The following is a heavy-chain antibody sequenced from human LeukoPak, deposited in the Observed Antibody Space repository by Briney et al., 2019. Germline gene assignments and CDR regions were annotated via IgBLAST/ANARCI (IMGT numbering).Heavy chain of an antibody. CDR1: GGSVSSGSYY. Sequence: SETLSLTCTVSGGSVSSGSYYWSWIRQPPGKGQEWIGYIYYSGSTNYNPSLKSRVTISVDTSKNQFSLKLSSVTAADTAVYYCARDSDTHTDYWGQGTLVTVSS. CDR2: IYYSGST. D-gene: IGHD5-18*01. J-gene: IGHJ4*02. CDR3: ARDSDTHTDY. V-gene: IGHV4-61*01.